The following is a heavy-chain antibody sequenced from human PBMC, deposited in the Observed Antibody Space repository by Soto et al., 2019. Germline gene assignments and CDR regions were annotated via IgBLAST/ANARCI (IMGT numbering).Heavy chain of an antibody. Sequence: SVKVSCKASGGTFSSYAISWVRQAPGQGLEWMGGIIPIFGTANYAQKYQGRVTITADESTSTSYMELSSLRSEDTALYYCALAANYDFWSGSNGYYYYYGMDVWGQGTTVTVSS. CDR1: GGTFSSYA. CDR3: ALAANYDFWSGSNGYYYYYGMDV. J-gene: IGHJ6*02. CDR2: IIPIFGTA. V-gene: IGHV1-69*13. D-gene: IGHD3-3*01.